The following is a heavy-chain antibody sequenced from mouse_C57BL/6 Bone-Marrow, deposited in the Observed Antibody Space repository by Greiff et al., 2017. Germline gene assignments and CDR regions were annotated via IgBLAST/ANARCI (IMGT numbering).Heavy chain of an antibody. J-gene: IGHJ1*03. CDR1: GYTFTSYW. CDR2: IYPGNSDT. CDR3: TVITTASDWYFDV. Sequence: VQLQQSGTVLARPGASVKMSCKTSGYTFTSYWMHWVKQRPGQGLEWIGAIYPGNSDTSYNQKFKGKAKLTAVTSASTAYMELSSLTNEDSAVYYCTVITTASDWYFDVWGTGTTVTVSS. V-gene: IGHV1-5*01. D-gene: IGHD1-1*01.